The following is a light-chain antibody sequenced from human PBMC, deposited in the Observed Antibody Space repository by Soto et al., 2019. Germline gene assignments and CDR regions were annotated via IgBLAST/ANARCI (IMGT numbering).Light chain of an antibody. V-gene: IGLV1-40*01. J-gene: IGLJ2*01. CDR2: GNS. CDR3: QSYDSSLNGVV. Sequence: QPVLTQPPSVSGAPGQRVTISCTGSSSNIGAGYDVHWYQQLPGTAPKVLIYGNSNRPSGVPDRFSGSKSGTSASLAITGLQAEDEADYYCQSYDSSLNGVVFGGGTKVTVL. CDR1: SSNIGAGYD.